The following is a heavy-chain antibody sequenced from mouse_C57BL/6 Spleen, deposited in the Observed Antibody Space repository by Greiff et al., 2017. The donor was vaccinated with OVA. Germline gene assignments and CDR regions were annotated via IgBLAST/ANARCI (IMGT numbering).Heavy chain of an antibody. CDR1: GYTFTSYW. Sequence: QVQLKQPGAELVKPGASVKLSCKASGYTFTSYWMQWVKQRPGQGLEWIGEIDPSDSYTNYNQKFKGKATLTVDTSSSTAYMQLSSLTSEDSAVYYCFYGAYWGQGTLVTVSA. D-gene: IGHD1-1*01. V-gene: IGHV1-50*01. CDR3: FYGAY. J-gene: IGHJ3*01. CDR2: IDPSDSYT.